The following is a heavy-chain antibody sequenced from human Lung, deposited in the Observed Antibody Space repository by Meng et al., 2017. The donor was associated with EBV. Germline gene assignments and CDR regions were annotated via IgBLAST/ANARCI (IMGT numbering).Heavy chain of an antibody. CDR3: ATQESRDGHNPY. Sequence: QVRRQGAGPGLVKPSGTLSLTCVVSGGSISSSYWWTWVRQSPGKGLEWIGEMYHSGTTNYNPSLKSRVTISMGKSNNQLSLKLNSVTAADTAVYYCATQESRDGHNPYWGQGTLVTVSS. CDR2: MYHSGTT. V-gene: IGHV4-4*02. CDR1: GGSISSSYW. D-gene: IGHD5-24*01. J-gene: IGHJ4*02.